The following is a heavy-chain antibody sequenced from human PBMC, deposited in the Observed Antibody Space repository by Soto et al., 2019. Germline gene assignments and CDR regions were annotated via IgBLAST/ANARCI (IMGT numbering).Heavy chain of an antibody. J-gene: IGHJ4*02. V-gene: IGHV1-3*01. D-gene: IGHD5-18*01. Sequence: GASVKVSCKASGYTFTSYAMHWVRQAPGQRLEWMGWINAGNGNTKYSQKFQGRVTITRDTSASTAYMELSSLRSEDTAVYYCARLSGYSYGYYFDYWGQGTLVTVSS. CDR1: GYTFTSYA. CDR3: ARLSGYSYGYYFDY. CDR2: INAGNGNT.